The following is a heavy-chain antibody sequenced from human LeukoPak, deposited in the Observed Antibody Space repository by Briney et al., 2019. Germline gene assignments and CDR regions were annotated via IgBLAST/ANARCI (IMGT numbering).Heavy chain of an antibody. J-gene: IGHJ4*02. Sequence: GGSLRLSCATSGFTFTDYAMHWVRQAPGKGLEWVAGISWNGGNIGYGDSVKGRFTISRDNAKNSLYLQMNSLRAEDTAVYYCARDNWKESYVDYWGQGTLVTVSS. CDR3: ARDNWKESYVDY. V-gene: IGHV3-9*01. CDR2: ISWNGGNI. CDR1: GFTFTDYA. D-gene: IGHD1-1*01.